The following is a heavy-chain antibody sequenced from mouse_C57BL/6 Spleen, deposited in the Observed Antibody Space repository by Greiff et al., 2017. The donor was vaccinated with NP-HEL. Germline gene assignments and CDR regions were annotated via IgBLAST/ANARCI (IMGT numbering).Heavy chain of an antibody. D-gene: IGHD1-1*01. CDR3: AKKGITTDYYAMDY. V-gene: IGHV2-5*01. CDR2: IWRGGST. Sequence: QVQLQQSGPGLVQPSQSLSITCTVSGFSLTSYGVHWVRQSPGKGLEWLGVIWRGGSTDYNAAFMSRLSITKDNSKSQVFFKMNSLQADDTAIYYCAKKGITTDYYAMDYWGQGTSVTVSS. CDR1: GFSLTSYG. J-gene: IGHJ4*01.